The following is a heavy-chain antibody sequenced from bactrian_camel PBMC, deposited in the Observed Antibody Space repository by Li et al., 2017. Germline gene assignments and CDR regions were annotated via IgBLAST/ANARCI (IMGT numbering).Heavy chain of an antibody. V-gene: IGHV3S60*01. Sequence: VQLVESGGGSVQAGETLTLSCTVSGFSVDDSAMAWYRQAPGNECELVSTIRSGGRTYYAGSVKGRFTISQDNAKNTVYLQLNSLKSEDMAIYYCAKSLGDSWPGSFAYWGQGTQVTVS. CDR3: AKSLGDSWPGSFAY. CDR2: IRSGGRT. D-gene: IGHD6*01. J-gene: IGHJ6*01. CDR1: GFSVDDSA.